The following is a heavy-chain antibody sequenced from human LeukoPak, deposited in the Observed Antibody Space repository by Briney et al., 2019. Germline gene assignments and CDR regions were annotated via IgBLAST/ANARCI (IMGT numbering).Heavy chain of an antibody. J-gene: IGHJ4*02. D-gene: IGHD2/OR15-2a*01. Sequence: SETPSLTCTVSGGSISSYYWSWIRQPPGKGLEWIGYIYYSGSTDYNPSLKSRVTISVDTSKNQFSLKLSSVTAADTAVYYCARGSLIASADYWGQGTLVTVSS. CDR2: IYYSGST. V-gene: IGHV4-59*01. CDR3: ARGSLIASADY. CDR1: GGSISSYY.